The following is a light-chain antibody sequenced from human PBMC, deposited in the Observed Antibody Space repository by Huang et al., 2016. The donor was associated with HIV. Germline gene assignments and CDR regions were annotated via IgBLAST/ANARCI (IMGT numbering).Light chain of an antibody. V-gene: IGKV3-20*01. CDR1: QSVSSSY. J-gene: IGKJ5*01. CDR3: QQYGSSQIT. Sequence: EIVLTQSPGTLSLSPEERATLSCRASQSVSSSYLAWYQQKRGQAPRLLIYRASSRATGIPDRFRGSWSGTDFTLTISRLEPEDFAVYYCQQYGSSQITFGQGTRLEIK. CDR2: RAS.